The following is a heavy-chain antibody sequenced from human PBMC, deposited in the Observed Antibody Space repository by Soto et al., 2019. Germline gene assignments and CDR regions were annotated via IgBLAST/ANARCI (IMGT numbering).Heavy chain of an antibody. CDR3: ARGFITMVRGVIHPRFDP. CDR2: IYYSGST. Sequence: SLTCTVSGGSVSSGSYYWSWIRQPPGKGLEWIGYIYYSGSTNYNPSLKSRVTISVDTSKNQFSLKLSSVTAADTAVYYCARGFITMVRGVIHPRFDPWGQGTLVTVSS. CDR1: GGSVSSGSYY. J-gene: IGHJ5*02. V-gene: IGHV4-61*01. D-gene: IGHD3-10*01.